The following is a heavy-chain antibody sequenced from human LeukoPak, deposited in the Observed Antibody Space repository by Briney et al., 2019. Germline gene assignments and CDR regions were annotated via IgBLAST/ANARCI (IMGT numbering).Heavy chain of an antibody. Sequence: GGSLRLSCAASGFSLSRYAMTWVRQAPGKGLEWVSSIHYTTDDTYYADFVRGRFTISRDNSKNTLYLQLNGLRVEDTAIYYCARCVTGWPNWFAPWGQGTLVTVSS. CDR2: IHYTTDDT. V-gene: IGHV3-23*01. J-gene: IGHJ5*02. D-gene: IGHD6-19*01. CDR3: ARCVTGWPNWFAP. CDR1: GFSLSRYA.